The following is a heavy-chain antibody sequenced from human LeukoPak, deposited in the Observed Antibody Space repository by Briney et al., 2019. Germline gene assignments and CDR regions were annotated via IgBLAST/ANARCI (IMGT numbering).Heavy chain of an antibody. CDR3: AKSGIVATTIFDY. Sequence: GGSLRLSCAASGFTFSSYGMHWVRQAPGKGLEWVAVISYDGSNKYYAASVKGRFTISRDNSKNTLYLQMNSLRAEDTAVYYCAKSGIVATTIFDYWGQGTLVTVSS. CDR2: ISYDGSNK. D-gene: IGHD5-12*01. V-gene: IGHV3-30*18. CDR1: GFTFSSYG. J-gene: IGHJ4*02.